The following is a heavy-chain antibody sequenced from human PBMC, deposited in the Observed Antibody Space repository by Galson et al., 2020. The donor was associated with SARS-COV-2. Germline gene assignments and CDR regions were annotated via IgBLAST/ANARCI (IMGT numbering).Heavy chain of an antibody. Sequence: SLKISCGASGFTFDDYAMHWVRQAPGKGLEWVSGISWNSGSIGYADSVKGRFTISRDNAKNSLYLQMNSLRAEDTALYYCAKLGDYYDSSGYYGNAFDIWGQGTMVTVSS. D-gene: IGHD3-22*01. CDR3: AKLGDYYDSSGYYGNAFDI. V-gene: IGHV3-9*01. CDR1: GFTFDDYA. CDR2: ISWNSGSI. J-gene: IGHJ3*02.